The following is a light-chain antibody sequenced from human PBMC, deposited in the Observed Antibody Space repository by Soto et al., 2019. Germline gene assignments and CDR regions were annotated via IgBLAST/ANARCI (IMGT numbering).Light chain of an antibody. Sequence: EIVLTQSPGTLSLSPGERATLSCRASQSVSSSYLAWYQHKPGQAPRLRIYGASSRATGIPDRCSGSGSGTDFTLTISRLEPEDFAVYYCQQYGSSPHTFGQGTKLEIK. V-gene: IGKV3-20*01. CDR2: GAS. CDR1: QSVSSSY. J-gene: IGKJ2*01. CDR3: QQYGSSPHT.